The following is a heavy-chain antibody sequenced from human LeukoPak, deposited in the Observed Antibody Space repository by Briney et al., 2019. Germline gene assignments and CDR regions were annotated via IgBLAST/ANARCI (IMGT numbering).Heavy chain of an antibody. V-gene: IGHV1-8*01. Sequence: ASVKVSCKASGYTFTSYDINWVRQATGQGLEWMGWMNPNSGNTGYAQKFQGRVTMTRNTSISTAYMELSSLRSEDTAVYYCARDGRFSLGYDSSGYYYVYYYYGMDVWGQGTTVTVSS. CDR2: MNPNSGNT. D-gene: IGHD3-22*01. CDR1: GYTFTSYD. CDR3: ARDGRFSLGYDSSGYYYVYYYYGMDV. J-gene: IGHJ6*02.